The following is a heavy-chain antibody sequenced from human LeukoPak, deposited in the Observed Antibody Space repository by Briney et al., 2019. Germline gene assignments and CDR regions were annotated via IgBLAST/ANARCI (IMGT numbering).Heavy chain of an antibody. D-gene: IGHD6-19*01. J-gene: IGHJ5*02. V-gene: IGHV3-23*01. CDR2: ISGSGGGT. Sequence: GGSLRLSCAVSGFTFSSYAMSWVRQAPGKGLEWVAAISGSGGGTDYADSVKGRFTISRDNSKNTLYLQMNSLRAEDTAVYYCAKASQKAVAKWFDPWGQGTLVTVSS. CDR3: AKASQKAVAKWFDP. CDR1: GFTFSSYA.